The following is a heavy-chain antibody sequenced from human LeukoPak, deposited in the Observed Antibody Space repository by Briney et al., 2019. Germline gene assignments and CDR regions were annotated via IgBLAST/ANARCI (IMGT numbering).Heavy chain of an antibody. J-gene: IGHJ2*01. V-gene: IGHV4-59*01. D-gene: IGHD3-9*01. Sequence: SETLSLTCTVSGGSISSYYWSWIRQPPGKGLEWIGYIYYSGSTNYNPSLKSRVTISVDTSKNQFSLKLSSVTAADTAVYYCARAAGYDILTGYHYWYFDLWGRGTLVTVSS. CDR2: IYYSGST. CDR3: ARAAGYDILTGYHYWYFDL. CDR1: GGSISSYY.